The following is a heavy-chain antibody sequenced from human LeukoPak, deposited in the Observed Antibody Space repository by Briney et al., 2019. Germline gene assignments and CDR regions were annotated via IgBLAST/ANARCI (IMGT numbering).Heavy chain of an antibody. Sequence: PSETLSLTCAVYGGSFSGYHWSWIRQPPGKGLEWIGEINHSGSTNYNPSLKSRVTISVDTSKNQFSLKLSSVTAADTAVYYCARSDITGTNFDYWGQGTLVTVSS. CDR2: INHSGST. D-gene: IGHD1-20*01. CDR1: GGSFSGYH. V-gene: IGHV4-34*01. CDR3: ARSDITGTNFDY. J-gene: IGHJ4*02.